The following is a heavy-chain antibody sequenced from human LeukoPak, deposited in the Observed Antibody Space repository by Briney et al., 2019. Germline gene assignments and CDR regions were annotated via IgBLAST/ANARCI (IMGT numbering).Heavy chain of an antibody. V-gene: IGHV1-18*01. D-gene: IGHD2-2*01. CDR2: ISAYNGNT. CDR1: GYTFTSYG. CDR3: AISTRRDHDAFDI. J-gene: IGHJ3*02. Sequence: ASVKVSCKASGYTFTSYGISWVRQAPGQGLEWMGWISAYNGNTNYAQKLQGRVTMTTDTSTSAAYTELRSLRSDDTAVYYCAISTRRDHDAFDIWGQGTMVTVSS.